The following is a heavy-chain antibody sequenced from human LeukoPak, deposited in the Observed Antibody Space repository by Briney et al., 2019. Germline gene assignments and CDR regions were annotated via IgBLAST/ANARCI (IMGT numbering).Heavy chain of an antibody. J-gene: IGHJ4*02. D-gene: IGHD3-22*01. V-gene: IGHV3-48*01. CDR2: ISSSSSTI. Sequence: GGSLRLSCAASGFTFSSYSMNWVRQAPGKGLEWVSYISSSSSTIYYADSVKGRFTISRDNAKNSLYLQMNSLRAEDTAVYYCARAPRYDSSGYYYNYWGQGTLVTVSS. CDR1: GFTFSSYS. CDR3: ARAPRYDSSGYYYNY.